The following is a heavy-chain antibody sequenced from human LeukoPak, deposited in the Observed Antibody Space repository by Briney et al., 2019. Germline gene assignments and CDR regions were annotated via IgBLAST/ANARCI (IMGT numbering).Heavy chain of an antibody. J-gene: IGHJ6*03. Sequence: GGSLRLSCAASGFTFSSYEMNWVRQAPGKGLEWVSYIGSNASPIYYADSVKGRFTISRDNAKNSLYLQMDSLRAEDTAVYYCAREGVGRYYYYYYMDVWGKGTTVTVSS. CDR2: IGSNASPI. CDR1: GFTFSSYE. D-gene: IGHD1-26*01. CDR3: AREGVGRYYYYYYMDV. V-gene: IGHV3-48*03.